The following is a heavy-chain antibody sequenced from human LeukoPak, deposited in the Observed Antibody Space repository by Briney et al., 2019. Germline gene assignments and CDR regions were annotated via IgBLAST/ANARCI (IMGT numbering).Heavy chain of an antibody. CDR1: GYTFTSYG. V-gene: IGHV1-18*01. Sequence: ASVKVSCKASGYTFTSYGISWVRQAPGQGLEWMGWISAYNGNTNYAQKLQGRVTMTTDTSTSTAYMELRSLRSDDTAVYYCARAGELGHYYYYGMDVWGQGTTVTVSS. J-gene: IGHJ6*02. D-gene: IGHD7-27*01. CDR3: ARAGELGHYYYYGMDV. CDR2: ISAYNGNT.